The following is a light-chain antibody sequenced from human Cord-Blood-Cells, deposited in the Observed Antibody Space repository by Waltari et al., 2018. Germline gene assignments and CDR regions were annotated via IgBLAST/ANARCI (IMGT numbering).Light chain of an antibody. J-gene: IGLJ1*01. CDR2: EVS. V-gene: IGLV2-8*01. CDR1: SSDVGGYNY. CDR3: SSYAGSDKYV. Sequence: QSALTQPPSASGSPAQSVTIPCTGTSSDVGGYNYVPWYQQHPGKAPNLMIYEVSKRPAGVPDRCAGYKSGSTAPLTVSGLQDEEEADYDCSSYAGSDKYVFGTVTRVAVL.